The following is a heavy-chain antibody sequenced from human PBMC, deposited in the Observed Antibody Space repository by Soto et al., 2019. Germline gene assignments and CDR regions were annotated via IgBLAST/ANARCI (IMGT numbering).Heavy chain of an antibody. D-gene: IGHD2-2*01. V-gene: IGHV1-69*01. Sequence: QVQLVQSGAEVKKPGSSVKVSCKASGGTFSSYAISWVRQAPGQGLEWMGGIIPIFGTANYAQKFQGRVPITADESTSTAYMELSSLRSEDTAVYYCARDQGANIVVVGYYYYGMDVWGQGTTVTVSS. CDR3: ARDQGANIVVVGYYYYGMDV. CDR1: GGTFSSYA. CDR2: IIPIFGTA. J-gene: IGHJ6*02.